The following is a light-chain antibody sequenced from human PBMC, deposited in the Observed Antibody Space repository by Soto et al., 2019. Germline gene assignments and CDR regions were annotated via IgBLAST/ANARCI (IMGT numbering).Light chain of an antibody. CDR2: EVT. V-gene: IGLV2-14*01. CDR3: SSSTSSNTLV. J-gene: IGLJ3*02. CDR1: SSDVGDYNY. Sequence: QSALTQPASVSGSPGQSITISCTGTSSDVGDYNYVSWYQQHPGKAPKLIIYEVTNRPSGVSNRFSASKSGNTASLTISGLQADDEADYYCSSSTSSNTLVFGGGTKVTVL.